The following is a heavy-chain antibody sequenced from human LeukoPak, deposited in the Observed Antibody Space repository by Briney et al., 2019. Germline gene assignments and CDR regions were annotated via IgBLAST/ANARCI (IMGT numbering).Heavy chain of an antibody. J-gene: IGHJ4*02. V-gene: IGHV4-59*10. CDR2: IYTSGST. D-gene: IGHD3-9*01. CDR1: GGSFSGYY. Sequence: SETLSLTCAVYGGSFSGYYWSWTRQPPGKGLEWIGRIYTSGSTNYNPSLKSRVTMSVDTSKNQFSLKLSSVTAADTAVYYCARDGLLTGYDYWGQGTLVTVSS. CDR3: ARDGLLTGYDY.